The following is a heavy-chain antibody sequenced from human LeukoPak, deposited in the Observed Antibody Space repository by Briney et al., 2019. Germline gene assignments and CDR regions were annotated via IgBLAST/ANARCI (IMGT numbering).Heavy chain of an antibody. V-gene: IGHV4-30-2*01. J-gene: IGHJ3*02. CDR3: ARPRGDIAAAGSQGVFDI. Sequence: SETLSLTCTVSGGSISSGGSYWSWIWQPTGKGLEWIGYIHHSGGTYHNPSLKSRVTISVDRSKNQFSLKLSSVTAADTAVYYCARPRGDIAAAGSQGVFDIWGQGTTVTVSS. D-gene: IGHD6-13*01. CDR2: IHHSGGT. CDR1: GGSISSGGSY.